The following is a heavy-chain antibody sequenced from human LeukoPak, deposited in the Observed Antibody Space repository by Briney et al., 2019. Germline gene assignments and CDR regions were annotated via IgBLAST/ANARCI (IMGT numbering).Heavy chain of an antibody. Sequence: PGGSLRLSCAASGFTFNNYGMHWVRQAPGKGLEWVAFIRYNGNNQYYADSVKGRFTISRDNSKNTLYLQMNSLKGDDTAVYYCAKDHGSSDWYYFDYWGQGTLVTVSS. CDR3: AKDHGSSDWYYFDY. J-gene: IGHJ4*02. CDR2: IRYNGNNQ. V-gene: IGHV3-30*02. D-gene: IGHD6-13*01. CDR1: GFTFNNYG.